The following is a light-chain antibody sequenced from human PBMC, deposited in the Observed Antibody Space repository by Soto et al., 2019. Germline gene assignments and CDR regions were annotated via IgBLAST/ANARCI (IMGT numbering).Light chain of an antibody. CDR1: HDIKKY. J-gene: IGKJ2*01. V-gene: IGKV1-33*01. Sequence: DIQMTQSPSSLSASVGDRVTITCQASHDIKKYLNWYQQKAHKVPKLLIHDASTLATGVPSRFTGSGSGTDFTLTINSLQPEDVATYYCQQFDNLPPYTFGQGTKVDIK. CDR2: DAS. CDR3: QQFDNLPPYT.